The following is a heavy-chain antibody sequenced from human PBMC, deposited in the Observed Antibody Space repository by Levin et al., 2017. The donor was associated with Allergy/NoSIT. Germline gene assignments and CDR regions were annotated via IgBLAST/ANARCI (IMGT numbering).Heavy chain of an antibody. CDR1: GFTFSSYG. J-gene: IGHJ6*02. D-gene: IGHD2-21*01. V-gene: IGHV3-30*18. CDR2: ISYDGSNK. Sequence: LSLTCAASGFTFSSYGMHWVRQAPGKGLEWVAVISYDGSNKYYADSVKGRFTISRDNCKNTLYLQMNSLRAEDTAVYYCAKDLVDIVVAPGYYGMDVWGQGTTVTVSS. CDR3: AKDLVDIVVAPGYYGMDV.